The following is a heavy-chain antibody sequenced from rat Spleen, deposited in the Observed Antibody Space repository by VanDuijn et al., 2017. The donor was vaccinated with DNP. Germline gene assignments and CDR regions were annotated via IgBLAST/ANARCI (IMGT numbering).Heavy chain of an antibody. D-gene: IGHD1-10*01. V-gene: IGHV5-31*01. CDR1: GFIFSNYW. CDR3: ATRSIYNNPWDA. Sequence: EVQLVESGGGPVQPGRSLKLSCVASGFIFSNYWMTWIRQAPGKGLEWISSITNTGGSTYYLDSVRGRFTVSRDNAESTLYLQMDSLRSEDTATYYCATRSIYNNPWDAWGQGASVTVSS. CDR2: ITNTGGST. J-gene: IGHJ4*01.